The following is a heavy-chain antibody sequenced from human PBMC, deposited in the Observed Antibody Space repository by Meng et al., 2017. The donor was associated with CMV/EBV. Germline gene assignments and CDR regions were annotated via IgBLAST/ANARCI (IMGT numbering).Heavy chain of an antibody. D-gene: IGHD3-22*01. CDR1: GGSISSGDYY. J-gene: IGHJ3*02. V-gene: IGHV4-30-4*08. CDR2: IYYSGST. CDR3: ARGGGSSGYLDAFDI. Sequence: SETLSLTCTVSGGSISSGDYYWSWIRQPPGKGLEWIGYIYYSGSTYYNPSLKSRVTISVDTSKKQFSLKLSSVTAADTAVYYCARGGGSSGYLDAFDIWGQGTMVTVSS.